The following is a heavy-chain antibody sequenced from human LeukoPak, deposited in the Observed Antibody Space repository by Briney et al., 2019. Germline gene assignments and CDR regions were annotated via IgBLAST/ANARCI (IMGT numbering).Heavy chain of an antibody. CDR1: GGSISSYY. D-gene: IGHD3-3*01. CDR2: IYYSGST. J-gene: IGHJ6*02. CDR3: ARRFSYGMDV. V-gene: IGHV4-59*08. Sequence: SETLSLTCTVSGGSISSYYWSWIRQPPGKGLEWIGYIYYSGSTNYNPSLKSRVTISVDTSKNLFSLKLSSVTAADTAVYYCARRFSYGMDVWGQGTTVTVSS.